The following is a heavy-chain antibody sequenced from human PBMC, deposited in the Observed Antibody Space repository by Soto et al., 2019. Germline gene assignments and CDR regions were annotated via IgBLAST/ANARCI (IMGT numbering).Heavy chain of an antibody. CDR2: ISDDGDKV. V-gene: IGHV3-30-3*01. J-gene: IGHJ3*02. CDR3: ARAHYHDSSGPNGHAFDI. CDR1: EFTFSDYA. Sequence: ESGGGMVQPGRSLRLSCAASEFTFSDYAMHWVRQAPGKGLEWVAVISDDGDKVFYADSMKDRLTISRDNSKSTLFLQLTSLGPEDTALYYCARAHYHDSSGPNGHAFDIWGQGTLVTVSS. D-gene: IGHD3-22*01.